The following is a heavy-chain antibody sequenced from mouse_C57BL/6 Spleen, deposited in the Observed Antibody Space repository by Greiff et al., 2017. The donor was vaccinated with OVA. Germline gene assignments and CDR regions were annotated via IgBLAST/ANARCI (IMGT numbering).Heavy chain of an antibody. CDR3: ARDDGSRTGYFDV. V-gene: IGHV5-16*01. CDR2: INYDGSST. CDR1: GFTFSDYY. Sequence: EVMLVESEGGLVQPGSSMKLSCTASGFTFSDYYMAWVRQVPEKGLEWVANINYDGSSTYYLDSLKSRFIISRDNAKNILYLQMSSLKSEDTATYYCARDDGSRTGYFDVWGTGTTVTVSS. J-gene: IGHJ1*03. D-gene: IGHD1-1*01.